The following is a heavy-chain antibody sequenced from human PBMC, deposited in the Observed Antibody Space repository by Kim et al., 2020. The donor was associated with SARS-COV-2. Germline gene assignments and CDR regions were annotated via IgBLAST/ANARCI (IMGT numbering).Heavy chain of an antibody. CDR1: GFTFSNYG. D-gene: IGHD1-1*01. CDR3: VSWNDGDY. Sequence: GGSLRLSCAASGFTFSNYGMHWVRQAPGKGLEWVAAIWHDGSNKYFADSVKGRFTISRDNSKNTVSLQMNSLRAEDTALYYYVSWNDGDYWGQGTLVTVSS. J-gene: IGHJ4*02. CDR2: IWHDGSNK. V-gene: IGHV3-33*08.